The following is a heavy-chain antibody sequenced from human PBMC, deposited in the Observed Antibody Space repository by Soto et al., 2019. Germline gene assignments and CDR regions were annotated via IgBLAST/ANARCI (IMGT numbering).Heavy chain of an antibody. D-gene: IGHD2-21*01. J-gene: IGHJ6*02. CDR1: GYIFSDYG. Sequence: ASVKVSCKASGYIFSDYGINWVRLAPGQGLEWMGWIIPYNDNTKYAENFQGRVTLTTDTSTNTVYMELRSLTPGDTGVYFCARKPYSRYYGMDVWGQGTSVTVS. CDR3: ARKPYSRYYGMDV. CDR2: IIPYNDNT. V-gene: IGHV1-18*01.